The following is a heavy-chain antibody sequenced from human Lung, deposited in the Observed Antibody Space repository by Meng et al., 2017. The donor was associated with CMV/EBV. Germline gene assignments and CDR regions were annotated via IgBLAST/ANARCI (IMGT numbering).Heavy chain of an antibody. CDR2: ISFDGSNE. CDR1: GFTLSTYA. CDR3: VRDGQAGAKGLDY. Sequence: GGSLRPSCAASGFTLSTYAMHWVRQAPGKGLEWVAVISFDGSNEYYADSVRGRSIISRDNPNNTVSLQMNSLRVEDTALYYCVRDGQAGAKGLDYWGQGTLVTVSS. D-gene: IGHD6-25*01. V-gene: IGHV3-30*04. J-gene: IGHJ4*02.